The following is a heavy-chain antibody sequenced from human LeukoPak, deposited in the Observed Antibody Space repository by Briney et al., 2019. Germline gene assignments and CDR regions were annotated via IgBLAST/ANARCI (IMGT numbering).Heavy chain of an antibody. Sequence: ASVKVSCKASGHTFTNYYIHWVRQAPGQGLEWMGNINPSGGSTTYAQRFQDRVLMTGDTSTSSVYMELSSLRSEDTAIYYCAREMPRTYYFDYWGQGTLVTVSS. CDR3: AREMPRTYYFDY. CDR1: GHTFTNYY. D-gene: IGHD1-14*01. CDR2: INPSGGST. V-gene: IGHV1-46*01. J-gene: IGHJ4*02.